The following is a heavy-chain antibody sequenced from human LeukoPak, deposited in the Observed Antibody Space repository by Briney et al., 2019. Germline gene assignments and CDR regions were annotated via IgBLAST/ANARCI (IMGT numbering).Heavy chain of an antibody. J-gene: IGHJ4*02. CDR2: IYYSGST. D-gene: IGHD3-22*01. CDR3: AITETPYYYDSSGYYYFDY. Sequence: SETLSLTCTVSGGSISSSSYYWGWIRQPPGKGLEWIGSIYYSGSTYYNPSLKSRVTISVDTSKNQFSLKLSSVTAADTAVCYCAITETPYYYDSSGYYYFDYWGQGTLVTVSS. V-gene: IGHV4-39*01. CDR1: GGSISSSSYY.